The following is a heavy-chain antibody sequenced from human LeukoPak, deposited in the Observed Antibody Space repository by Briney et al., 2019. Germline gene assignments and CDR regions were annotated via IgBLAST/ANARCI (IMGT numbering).Heavy chain of an antibody. CDR1: GFTFSRSE. CDR3: AKGDWPINY. Sequence: GGSLRLSCVASGFTFSRSEMNWVRQAPGKGLEWVSYISGGSDFIYYTDSVKGRFTISRDNSKNSLYMEMNNLRADDTAVHYCAKGDWPINYWGQGTLVTVSS. V-gene: IGHV3-48*03. J-gene: IGHJ4*02. D-gene: IGHD5-24*01. CDR2: ISGGSDFI.